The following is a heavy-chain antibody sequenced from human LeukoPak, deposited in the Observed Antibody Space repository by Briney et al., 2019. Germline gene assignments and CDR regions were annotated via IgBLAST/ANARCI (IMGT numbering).Heavy chain of an antibody. D-gene: IGHD7-27*01. CDR3: ARELTGGLDY. Sequence: GGSLRLSCAASGFTFSSYTMNWVRQAPGKGLEWVSGLSSSSRYIYYADSVKGRFTISRDDAKNSLYLRMNSLRAEDTAVYYCARELTGGLDYWGQGTLVTVSS. CDR1: GFTFSSYT. V-gene: IGHV3-21*01. J-gene: IGHJ4*02. CDR2: LSSSSRYI.